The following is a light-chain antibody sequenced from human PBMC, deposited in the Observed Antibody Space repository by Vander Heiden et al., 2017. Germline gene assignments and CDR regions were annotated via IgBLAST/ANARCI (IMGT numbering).Light chain of an antibody. Sequence: QSALPPPASVSRAPGPSITISGTGTSDDVGSFNLVSWYQQYPGKVPKLMIYEVTKRPSGVSNRFSGAKSGNTASLTISGLQAEDEADYYCFAYAGRLYVFGTGTKVTVL. V-gene: IGLV2-23*02. CDR1: SDDVGSFNL. CDR3: FAYAGRLYV. J-gene: IGLJ1*01. CDR2: EVT.